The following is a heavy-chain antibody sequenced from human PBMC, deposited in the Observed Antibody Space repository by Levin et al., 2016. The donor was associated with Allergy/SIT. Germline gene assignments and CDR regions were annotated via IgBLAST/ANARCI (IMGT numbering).Heavy chain of an antibody. CDR2: ISGSGGST. CDR1: GFTFSSYA. Sequence: GGSLRLSCAASGFTFSSYAMSWVRQAPGKGLEWVSAISGSGGSTYYADSVKGRFTISRDNSKNTLYLQMNSLRAEDTAVYYCAKAYGSGSYYGDYFDYWGQGTLVTVSS. J-gene: IGHJ4*02. D-gene: IGHD3-10*01. CDR3: AKAYGSGSYYGDYFDY. V-gene: IGHV3-23*01.